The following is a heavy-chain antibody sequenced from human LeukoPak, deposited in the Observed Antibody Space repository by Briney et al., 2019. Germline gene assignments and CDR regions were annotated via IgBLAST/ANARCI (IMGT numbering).Heavy chain of an antibody. CDR1: GGSFSGYY. J-gene: IGHJ3*02. V-gene: IGHV4-59*01. CDR2: IYYSGST. D-gene: IGHD3-16*01. CDR3: ARLYYDYVWGSLDAFDI. Sequence: SETLSLTCAVYGGSFSGYYWSWIRQPPGKGLEWIGYIYYSGSTNYNPSLKSRVTISVDTSKNQFSLKLSSVTAADTAVYYCARLYYDYVWGSLDAFDIWGQGTMVTVSS.